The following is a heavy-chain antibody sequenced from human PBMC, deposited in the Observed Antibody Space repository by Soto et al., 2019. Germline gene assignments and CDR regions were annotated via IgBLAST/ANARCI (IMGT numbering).Heavy chain of an antibody. Sequence: PGGSLRLSCAASGFTFGSYGMHWVRQAPGKGLEWVAVIWYDGSNKYYADSVKGRFTISRDNSKNTLYLQMNSLRAEDTAVYYCARDRKGAARTDAFDIWGQGTMVTVSS. CDR3: ARDRKGAARTDAFDI. CDR1: GFTFGSYG. V-gene: IGHV3-33*01. CDR2: IWYDGSNK. D-gene: IGHD6-6*01. J-gene: IGHJ3*02.